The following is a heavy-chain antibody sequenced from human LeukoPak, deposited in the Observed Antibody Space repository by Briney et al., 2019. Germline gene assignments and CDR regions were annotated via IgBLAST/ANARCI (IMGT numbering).Heavy chain of an antibody. Sequence: SQTLSLTCTVSGGSISSGGYYWSWIRQHPGKGLEWIGYIYYSGSTYYNPSLKSRVTISVDTSKNQFSLKLSSVTAADTAVYYCARDRTYYYDSSGYGYYYGMDVWGQGTTVTVSS. V-gene: IGHV4-31*03. CDR3: ARDRTYYYDSSGYGYYYGMDV. D-gene: IGHD3-22*01. J-gene: IGHJ6*02. CDR2: IYYSGST. CDR1: GGSISSGGYY.